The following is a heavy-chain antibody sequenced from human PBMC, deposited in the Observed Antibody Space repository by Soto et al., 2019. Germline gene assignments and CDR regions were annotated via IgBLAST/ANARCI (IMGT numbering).Heavy chain of an antibody. D-gene: IGHD4-17*01. CDR1: GFTFSSYA. Sequence: EVQLLESGGGLVQPGGSLRLSCAASGFTFSSYAMSWVRQAPGKGLEWVSAISSSGGSTYYADSVKGRFTISRDNSKNTLYLQMNSLRAEDTAVYYCAKTHYGDYDGYYYYYMDVWGKGTTVTVSS. CDR2: ISSSGGST. CDR3: AKTHYGDYDGYYYYYMDV. J-gene: IGHJ6*03. V-gene: IGHV3-23*01.